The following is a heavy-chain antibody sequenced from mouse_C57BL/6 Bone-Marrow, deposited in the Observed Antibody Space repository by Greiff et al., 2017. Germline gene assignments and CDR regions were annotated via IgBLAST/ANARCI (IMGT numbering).Heavy chain of an antibody. D-gene: IGHD1-1*01. CDR1: GYTFTSYW. J-gene: IGHJ4*01. CDR2: IHPNSGST. Sequence: QVQLQQSGAELVKPGASVKLSCKASGYTFTSYWMHWVKQRPGQGLEWIGMIHPNSGSTNYNEKFKSKATLTVDKSSSTAYMQLSSLTSEDSAVYYWARGGTVVYYYAMDYWGQGTSVTVSS. V-gene: IGHV1-64*01. CDR3: ARGGTVVYYYAMDY.